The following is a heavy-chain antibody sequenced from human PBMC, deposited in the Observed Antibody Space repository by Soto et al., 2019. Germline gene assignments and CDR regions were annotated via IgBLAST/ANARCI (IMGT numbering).Heavy chain of an antibody. CDR3: ARSTPDGYNYGPYYYYYGMDV. J-gene: IGHJ6*02. CDR2: IYYSGST. V-gene: IGHV4-39*01. Sequence: QLQLQESGPGLVKPSETLSLTCTVSGGSISSSTYSWVWIRQPPGKGLEWIGSIYYSGSTYYNPSLKSRVTISVDTSKNQFSLKLTSVTAADTAVYYCARSTPDGYNYGPYYYYYGMDVWGQGTTVTVSS. D-gene: IGHD5-18*01. CDR1: GGSISSSTYS.